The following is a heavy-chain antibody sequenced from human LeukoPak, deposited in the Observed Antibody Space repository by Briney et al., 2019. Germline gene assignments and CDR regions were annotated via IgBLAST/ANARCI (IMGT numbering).Heavy chain of an antibody. CDR2: ISYDGSNK. J-gene: IGHJ4*02. D-gene: IGHD5-18*01. CDR3: ARGSGYSYGYCGY. Sequence: PGGSLRLSCVASGFTFSSYAMPWVRQAPGKGLEWVAVISYDGSNKYYADSVKGRFTISRDNSKNTLYLQMNSLTVEDTAVYYCARGSGYSYGYCGYWGQGTLVTVSS. V-gene: IGHV3-30-3*01. CDR1: GFTFSSYA.